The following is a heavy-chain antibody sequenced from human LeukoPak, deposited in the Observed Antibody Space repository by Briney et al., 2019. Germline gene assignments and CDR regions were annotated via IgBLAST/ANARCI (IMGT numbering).Heavy chain of an antibody. J-gene: IGHJ4*02. V-gene: IGHV1-8*02. CDR1: GYTFTNYD. CDR3: ARCATPRIACYDF. Sequence: ASEKVSCKASGYTFTNYDINWVRQATGQGLEWMGWMNPNSGNTGYAQKFQGRVTINRNTSISTAYMELSSLRSEDTAVYYCARCATPRIACYDFWGQGTLVTVSS. CDR2: MNPNSGNT. D-gene: IGHD2-2*01.